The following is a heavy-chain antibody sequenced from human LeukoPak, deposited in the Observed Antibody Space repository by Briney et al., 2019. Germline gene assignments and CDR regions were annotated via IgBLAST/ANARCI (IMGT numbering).Heavy chain of an antibody. V-gene: IGHV1-69*13. CDR1: GGTFSSYA. CDR3: ARTYYYDSSALPLDY. D-gene: IGHD3-22*01. J-gene: IGHJ4*02. Sequence: SVKVSCKASGGTFSSYAISWVRQAPGQGLEWMGGIIPIFGTANYAQKFQGRVTITADESTSTAYMELSRLRSDDTAVYYCARTYYYDSSALPLDYWGQGTLVTVSS. CDR2: IIPIFGTA.